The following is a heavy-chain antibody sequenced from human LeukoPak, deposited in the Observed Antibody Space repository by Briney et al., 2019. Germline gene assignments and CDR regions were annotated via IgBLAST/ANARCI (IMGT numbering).Heavy chain of an antibody. Sequence: SQTLSLTCTASGGSISSGGYYWSWIRQHPGKGLEWIGYIYYSGSTYYNPSLKSRVSISVDTSKNQFSLKLSSVTAADTAVYYCARYYGSGKKFDYWGQGTLVTVSS. V-gene: IGHV4-31*03. J-gene: IGHJ4*02. CDR3: ARYYGSGKKFDY. CDR1: GGSISSGGYY. CDR2: IYYSGST. D-gene: IGHD3-10*01.